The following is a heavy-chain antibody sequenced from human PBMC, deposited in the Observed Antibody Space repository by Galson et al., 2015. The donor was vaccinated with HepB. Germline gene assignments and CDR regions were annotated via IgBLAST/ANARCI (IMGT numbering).Heavy chain of an antibody. CDR1: EDSVSSNSAA. V-gene: IGHV6-1*01. J-gene: IGHJ3*02. D-gene: IGHD6-13*01. Sequence: CAISEDSVSSNSAAWNWIRQSPSRGLEWLGRTYYRSKWYNDYAVSVKSRITINPDTSKNQFSLQLNSVTPEDTAVYYCAREGYSSSWLGAFDIWGQGTMVTVSS. CDR2: TYYRSKWYN. CDR3: AREGYSSSWLGAFDI.